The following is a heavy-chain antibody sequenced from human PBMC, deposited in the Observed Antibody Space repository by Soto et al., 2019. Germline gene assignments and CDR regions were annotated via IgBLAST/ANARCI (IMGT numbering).Heavy chain of an antibody. CDR2: IQSGGPT. D-gene: IGHD2-15*01. V-gene: IGHV3-66*01. CDR1: GFTVSSKY. Sequence: EVHLLESGGCLVQPGGYLRLSCAASGFTVSSKYMSWVRQAPGKWLEWVSLIQSGGPTYYADSVNGRFTISRDTSENTLHLQMDSLGAEDTAVYYCARDDVLCDGGRCYGVPLDGWGKGTTVTVSS. CDR3: ARDDVLCDGGRCYGVPLDG. J-gene: IGHJ6*04.